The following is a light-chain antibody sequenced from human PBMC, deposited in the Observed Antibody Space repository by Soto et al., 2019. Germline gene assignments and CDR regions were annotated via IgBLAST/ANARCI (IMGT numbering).Light chain of an antibody. Sequence: QSVLTQPPSASGSPGQSVTISCTGTSSDVGASNYVSWYQQHSDKAPKLMIYEVSKRPSGVPDRFSGSKSGNTASLTVSGLQAEDEADYYCSSYADDNSFAFGSGTKVTVL. V-gene: IGLV2-8*01. CDR2: EVS. J-gene: IGLJ1*01. CDR1: SSDVGASNY. CDR3: SSYADDNSFA.